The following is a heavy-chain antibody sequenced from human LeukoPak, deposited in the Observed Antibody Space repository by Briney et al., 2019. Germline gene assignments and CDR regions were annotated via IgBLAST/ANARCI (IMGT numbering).Heavy chain of an antibody. CDR2: IYTSGST. D-gene: IGHD6-13*01. CDR1: GGSISSYY. Sequence: SETLSLTCTVSGGSISSYYWSWIRQPAGKGLEWIGRIYTSGSTNYNPSLKSRVTMSVDTSKNQFSLRLSSVTAADTAVYYCARHVLHQLYWYLDLWGRGTLVTVSS. CDR3: ARHVLHQLYWYLDL. J-gene: IGHJ2*01. V-gene: IGHV4-4*07.